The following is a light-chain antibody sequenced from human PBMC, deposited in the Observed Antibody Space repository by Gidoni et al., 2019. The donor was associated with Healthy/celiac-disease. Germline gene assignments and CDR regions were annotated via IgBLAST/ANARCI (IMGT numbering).Light chain of an antibody. CDR1: KLGDKY. CDR2: QDS. V-gene: IGLV3-1*01. Sequence: SYELTQPPSVSVSPGQTASITCSGDKLGDKYACWYQQKPGQSPVLVIYQDSKRPSGIPERFSGPNSGNTATLTISGTQAMDEADYYCQAWDSIIVVFGGGTKLTVL. CDR3: QAWDSIIVV. J-gene: IGLJ2*01.